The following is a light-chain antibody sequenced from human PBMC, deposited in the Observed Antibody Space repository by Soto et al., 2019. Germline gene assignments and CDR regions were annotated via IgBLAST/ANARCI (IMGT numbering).Light chain of an antibody. Sequence: QSVLTQPPSVSGAPGQRVTISCTGSRSNIGAGYDVHWYQHLPRTAPKLLIYGNSNRPSGVPDRFSGSKSGTSASLAITGLQAEDEADYYCQSYDSSLSGYVVFGGGTKLTVL. CDR2: GNS. V-gene: IGLV1-40*01. J-gene: IGLJ2*01. CDR3: QSYDSSLSGYVV. CDR1: RSNIGAGYD.